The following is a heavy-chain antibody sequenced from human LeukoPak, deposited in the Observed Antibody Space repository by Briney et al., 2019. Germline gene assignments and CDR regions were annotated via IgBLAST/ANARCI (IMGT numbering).Heavy chain of an antibody. V-gene: IGHV4-31*03. Sequence: SETLSLTCTVSGGSISSGGYYWSWIRQHPGKGLEWIGYIYYSGGTYYNPSLKSRVTISVDTFKNQFSLELSSVTAADTAVYYCAMGGYRGGGFDYWGQGNLVTVSS. D-gene: IGHD3-22*01. J-gene: IGHJ4*02. CDR3: AMGGYRGGGFDY. CDR2: IYYSGGT. CDR1: GGSISSGGYY.